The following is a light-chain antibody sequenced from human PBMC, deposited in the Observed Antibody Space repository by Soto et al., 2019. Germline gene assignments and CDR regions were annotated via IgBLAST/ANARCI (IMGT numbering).Light chain of an antibody. V-gene: IGLV2-8*01. CDR2: DVS. J-gene: IGLJ2*01. CDR3: SSYAGYYTLV. Sequence: QSVLTQSPSASGSPGQSVTISCTGTSSDIGGYNSVSWYQQHPGKAPKVMIYDVSKRPSGVPDRFSGSKSGNTASLTVSALQAEDEADYYCSSYAGYYTLVFGGGTKLTVL. CDR1: SSDIGGYNS.